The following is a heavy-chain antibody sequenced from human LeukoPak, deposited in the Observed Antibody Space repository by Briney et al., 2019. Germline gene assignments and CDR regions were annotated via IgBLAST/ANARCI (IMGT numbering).Heavy chain of an antibody. CDR2: IGNSGHNT. CDR3: ARDAGYSGYDAFDY. J-gene: IGHJ4*02. V-gene: IGHV3-23*01. D-gene: IGHD5-12*01. Sequence: GGSLRLSCAASGFTFSSYAMNWVRQAPGKGLEWVSSIGNSGHNTYYADSVKGRFTVSRDNFKNTLYLQMNSLRVEDTAVYYCARDAGYSGYDAFDYWGQGTLVTVSS. CDR1: GFTFSSYA.